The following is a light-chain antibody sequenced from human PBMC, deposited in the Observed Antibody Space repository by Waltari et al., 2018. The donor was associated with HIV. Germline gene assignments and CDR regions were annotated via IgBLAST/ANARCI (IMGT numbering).Light chain of an antibody. CDR2: SNI. V-gene: IGLV1-40*01. Sequence: QSVLTQPPSVSGVPGQRVTISCTGNSSNIGAGYDVHWSQQLPRTAPKLLIFSNINRPSGGPDRFSGSKSGTSASLAITGLQAEDEADYYCQSYDSSLSGSIFGGGTKLTVL. CDR3: QSYDSSLSGSI. CDR1: SSNIGAGYD. J-gene: IGLJ2*01.